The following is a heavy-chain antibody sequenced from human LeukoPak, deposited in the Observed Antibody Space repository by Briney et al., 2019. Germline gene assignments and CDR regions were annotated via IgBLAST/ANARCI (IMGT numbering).Heavy chain of an antibody. CDR3: AKAADDYGAYYHAFDH. D-gene: IGHD4-17*01. CDR1: GLTFSSYN. J-gene: IGHJ4*02. V-gene: IGHV3-48*01. Sequence: GGSLRLSCAASGLTFSSYNMNWVRQAPGKGLEWVSYFSPSSSIIYYADSVRGRFTISRDNSKNMLYLQMISLRAEETAVFYCAKAADDYGAYYHAFDHWGQGALVSVS. CDR2: FSPSSSII.